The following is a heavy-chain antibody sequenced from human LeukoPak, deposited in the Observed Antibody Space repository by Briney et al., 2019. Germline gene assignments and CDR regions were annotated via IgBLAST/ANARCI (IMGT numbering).Heavy chain of an antibody. D-gene: IGHD5-18*01. CDR1: GFTFSSYV. CDR3: ASSGYSYGFFSDY. J-gene: IGHJ4*02. V-gene: IGHV3-30*04. CDR2: ISYDGSNE. Sequence: GRSLRLSCAASGFTFSSYVMHWVRQAPGKGLEWVAIISYDGSNEYYADSVKGRFTISRDNAENSLYLQMNSLRAEDTAVYYCASSGYSYGFFSDYWGQGTLVTVSS.